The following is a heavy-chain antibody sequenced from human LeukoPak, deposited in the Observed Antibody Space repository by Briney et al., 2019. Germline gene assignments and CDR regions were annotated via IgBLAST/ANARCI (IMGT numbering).Heavy chain of an antibody. J-gene: IGHJ4*02. D-gene: IGHD3-22*01. CDR2: INTDGSSL. Sequence: GGSLRLSCAASGFTFSSYWMYWVRQAPGKGPVWVARINTDGSSLNYADSVKGRFTISRDNAKNTLYLQMNSLGAEDTAVYYCARRINYYDSSGYYYVRYFDSWGQGTLVAVSS. CDR1: GFTFSSYW. V-gene: IGHV3-74*01. CDR3: ARRINYYDSSGYYYVRYFDS.